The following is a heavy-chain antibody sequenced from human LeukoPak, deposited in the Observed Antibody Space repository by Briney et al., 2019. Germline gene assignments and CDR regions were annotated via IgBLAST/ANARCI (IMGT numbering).Heavy chain of an antibody. Sequence: PGGSLRLSCAASGFTFSNHNMDWVRQAPGKGLEWISYISGRGEAIFYADSVQGRFTISRDNAKNSIYLQMNGLTAEDTAVYYCAILRGFGESLFGYWGQGTLVTVSS. J-gene: IGHJ4*02. D-gene: IGHD3-10*01. CDR3: AILRGFGESLFGY. CDR2: ISGRGEAI. V-gene: IGHV3-48*01. CDR1: GFTFSNHN.